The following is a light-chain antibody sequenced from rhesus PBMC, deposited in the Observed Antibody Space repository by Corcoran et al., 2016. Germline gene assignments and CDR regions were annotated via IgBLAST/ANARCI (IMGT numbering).Light chain of an antibody. CDR2: WAS. J-gene: IGKJ3*01. CDR1: QSLLYSSNNKNY. CDR3: QHSNSSPFT. Sequence: DIVMTQSPDSLAVSLGERVTINCKSSQSLLYSSNNKNYLACYQQKPGQAPKLLLYWASNRESGVPNRFRGSGSWTDFTISISGLQAEDVAFYYCQHSNSSPFTFGPGTKLDIK. V-gene: IGKV4-1*01.